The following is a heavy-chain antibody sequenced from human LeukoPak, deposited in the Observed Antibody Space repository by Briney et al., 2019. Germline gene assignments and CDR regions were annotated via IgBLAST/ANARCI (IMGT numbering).Heavy chain of an antibody. CDR3: ARLSTVTTSFDY. CDR1: GDSISGFY. CDR2: IYTSGST. D-gene: IGHD4-17*01. Sequence: PSETLSLTCTVSGDSISGFYWSWLRQAAGKGLEWIGHIYTSGSTNYNPSLKSRVTMSVDMSKNQFSLKLSSVTAADTAVYYCARLSTVTTSFDYWGQGTLVTVSS. J-gene: IGHJ4*02. V-gene: IGHV4-4*07.